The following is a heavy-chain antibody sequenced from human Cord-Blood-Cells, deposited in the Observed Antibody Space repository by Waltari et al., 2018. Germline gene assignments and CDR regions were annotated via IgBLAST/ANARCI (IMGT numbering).Heavy chain of an antibody. D-gene: IGHD3-10*01. CDR2: IIPIFGTA. CDR1: GGTFSSYP. Sequence: QVQLVQSGAAVKKPGSSVKVSCKASGGTFSSYPLRWVRQAAGQGPEWMGGIIPIFGTANYAQKCQGRVTITADKSTSTAYMELSSLRSEDTAVYYCARDYYGSGSYYDDWGQGTLVTVSS. J-gene: IGHJ4*02. CDR3: ARDYYGSGSYYDD. V-gene: IGHV1-69*06.